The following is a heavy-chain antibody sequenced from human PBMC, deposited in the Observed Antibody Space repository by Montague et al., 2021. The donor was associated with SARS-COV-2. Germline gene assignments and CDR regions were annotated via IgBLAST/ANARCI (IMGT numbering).Heavy chain of an antibody. J-gene: IGHJ6*02. V-gene: IGHV4-39*01. D-gene: IGHD3-9*01. CDR3: ASRLNYDILTGGALQYYYGMDL. CDR2: IYYSGST. Sequence: SETLSLTCTVSGGSISSSSYYWVWIRQPPGKGLKWIGSIYYSGSTYYNPSLKIRVTISVDTSKNQFSLKLSSVTAAAPAVYYCASRLNYDILTGGALQYYYGMDLWGQGTTVTVSS. CDR1: GGSISSSSYY.